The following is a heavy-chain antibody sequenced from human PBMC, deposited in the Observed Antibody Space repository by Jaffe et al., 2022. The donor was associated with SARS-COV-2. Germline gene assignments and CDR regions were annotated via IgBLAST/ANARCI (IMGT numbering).Heavy chain of an antibody. D-gene: IGHD5-12*01. J-gene: IGHJ4*02. CDR3: ARQVTTINRFDFDS. Sequence: QVQLVQSGAEVKKPGASVRISCKASGYTFTSCPLHWVRQAPGQRLEWMGWIITDNGDTKFSQKFQNRLTITRDTSASTAYMELSSLRSEDTALYYCARQVTTINRFDFDSWGQGTLVTVSS. V-gene: IGHV1-3*04. CDR2: IITDNGDT. CDR1: GYTFTSCP.